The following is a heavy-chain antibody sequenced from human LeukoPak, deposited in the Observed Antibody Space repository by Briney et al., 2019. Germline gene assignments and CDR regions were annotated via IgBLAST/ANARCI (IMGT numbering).Heavy chain of an antibody. J-gene: IGHJ4*02. CDR2: INPSGGST. D-gene: IGHD1-26*01. V-gene: IGHV1-46*01. Sequence: ASVKVSCKASGYTFTSYYMHWVRQAPGQGLEWMGIINPSGGSTSHAQKFQGRVTMTRDTSTSTVYMELSCLRSEDTAVYYCASQNSGSYYFGGHLDYWGQGTLVTVSS. CDR1: GYTFTSYY. CDR3: ASQNSGSYYFGGHLDY.